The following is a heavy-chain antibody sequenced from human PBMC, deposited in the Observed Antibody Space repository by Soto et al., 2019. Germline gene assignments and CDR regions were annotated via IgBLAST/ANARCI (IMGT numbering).Heavy chain of an antibody. CDR3: ARGAFYYDSSGYPGY. J-gene: IGHJ4*02. CDR2: ISSSSSTI. D-gene: IGHD3-22*01. CDR1: GFTFSSYS. V-gene: IGHV3-48*02. Sequence: GGSLRLSCASSGFTFSSYSMNWVRQAPGKGLEWVSYISSSSSTIYYADSVKGRFTISRDNAKNSLYLQMSSLRDEDTAVYYCARGAFYYDSSGYPGYWGQGTLVTVSS.